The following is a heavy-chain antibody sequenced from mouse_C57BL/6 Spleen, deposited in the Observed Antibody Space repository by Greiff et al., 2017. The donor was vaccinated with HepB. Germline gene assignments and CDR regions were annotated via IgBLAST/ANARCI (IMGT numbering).Heavy chain of an antibody. CDR2: INPNNGGT. J-gene: IGHJ4*01. CDR1: GYTFTDYN. D-gene: IGHD1-1*01. CDR3: ARCGTTVVDYYAMDY. Sequence: VQLKQSGPELVKPGASVKIPCKASGYTFTDYNMDWVKQSHGKSLEWIGDINPNNGGTIYNQKFKGKATLTVDKSSSTAYMELRSLTSEDTAVYYCARCGTTVVDYYAMDYWGQGTSVTVSS. V-gene: IGHV1-18*01.